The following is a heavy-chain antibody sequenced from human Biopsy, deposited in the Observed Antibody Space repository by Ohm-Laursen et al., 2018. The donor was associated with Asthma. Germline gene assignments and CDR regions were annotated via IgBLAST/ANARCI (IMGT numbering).Heavy chain of an antibody. D-gene: IGHD2-15*01. J-gene: IGHJ4*02. CDR1: GVSIRSYY. CDR3: AGFCSGGSCPDH. Sequence: TLSLTCTVSGVSIRSYYWTWIRQPPGKGLEWIGNIHYSGSTYSNPSLKSRVTISADTSKKQISLRLSSVIAADTAVYYCAGFCSGGSCPDHWGQGTLVTVSS. V-gene: IGHV4-59*01. CDR2: IHYSGST.